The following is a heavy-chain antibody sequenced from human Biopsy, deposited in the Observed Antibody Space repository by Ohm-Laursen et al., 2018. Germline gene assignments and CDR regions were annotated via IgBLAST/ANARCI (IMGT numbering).Heavy chain of an antibody. CDR3: ARDRYYGSENYFSHYNMDV. D-gene: IGHD3-10*01. CDR2: IWYDGTDK. CDR1: GFTFSGYG. J-gene: IGHJ6*03. Sequence: RSLRLSCTAPGFTFSGYGMHWVRQAPGKGLEWVAVIWYDGTDKFYADSVKGRFTISRDNSKNTLYLHMNSLRAADTAVYYCARDRYYGSENYFSHYNMDVWGQGTTVTVSS. V-gene: IGHV3-33*01.